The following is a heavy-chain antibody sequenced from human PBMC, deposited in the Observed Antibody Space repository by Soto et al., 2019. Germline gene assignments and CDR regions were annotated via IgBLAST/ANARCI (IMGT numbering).Heavy chain of an antibody. Sequence: GGSLRLSCAASGFTFSSYGMCWVRQAPGRGLEWVALISYDGSDKYSADSVKGRFTISRDNSKNTLYLQMNSLRADDTAVYYCAKDWAAAGIFGWFDPWGQGTLVNVSS. CDR2: ISYDGSDK. J-gene: IGHJ5*02. CDR3: AKDWAAAGIFGWFDP. D-gene: IGHD6-13*01. V-gene: IGHV3-30*18. CDR1: GFTFSSYG.